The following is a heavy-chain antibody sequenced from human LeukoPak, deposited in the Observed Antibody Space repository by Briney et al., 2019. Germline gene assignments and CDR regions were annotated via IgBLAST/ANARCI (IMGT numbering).Heavy chain of an antibody. CDR2: ISYSGS. J-gene: IGHJ4*02. CDR3: ARGNYDILSDYSLYSPRGGFDH. V-gene: IGHV4-59*01. CDR1: GVSITLYY. D-gene: IGHD3-9*01. Sequence: SETLSLTCTVSGVSITLYYWTWIRQSPKKGLEWIGDISYSGSNYNPSLSSRLTISIDTSKNHFSLRLTSVSAADTAVYYCARGNYDILSDYSLYSPRGGFDHWGQGILVTVSS.